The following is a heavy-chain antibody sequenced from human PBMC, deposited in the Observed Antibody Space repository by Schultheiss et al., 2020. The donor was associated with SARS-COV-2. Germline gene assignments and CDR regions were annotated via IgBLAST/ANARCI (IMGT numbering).Heavy chain of an antibody. V-gene: IGHV3-21*01. CDR1: GFTFSSYS. Sequence: GGSLRLSCAASGFTFSSYSMNWVRQDPGKGLEWVSSISSSSSYIYYADSVKGRFTISRDNAKNSLYLQMNSLRAEDTAVYYCARDDYGNIVVVPAALDYWGQGTLVTVSS. J-gene: IGHJ4*02. CDR3: ARDDYGNIVVVPAALDY. CDR2: ISSSSSYI. D-gene: IGHD2-2*01.